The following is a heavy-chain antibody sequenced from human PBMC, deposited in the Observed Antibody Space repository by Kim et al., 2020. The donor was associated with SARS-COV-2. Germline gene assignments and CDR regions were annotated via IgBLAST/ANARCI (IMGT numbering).Heavy chain of an antibody. CDR3: ARTTIAWPNGFAS. V-gene: IGHV1-8*02. CDR1: GYFFSTYD. J-gene: IGHJ5*01. Sequence: ASVKVSCMASGYFFSTYDINWVRQASGQGLEWLGWVTPSSGNTGYAQKFQGRVTVTRDNSIRKAYLKRTNLRSANTPVFSFARTTIAWPNGFASWGRETL. CDR2: VTPSSGNT. D-gene: IGHD1-1*01.